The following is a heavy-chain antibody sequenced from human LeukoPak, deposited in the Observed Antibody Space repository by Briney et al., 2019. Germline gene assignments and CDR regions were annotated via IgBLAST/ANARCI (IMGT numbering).Heavy chain of an antibody. CDR3: ARQLYGSGSYYNVIDY. Sequence: ASVNVSCKASGYTFTSYGISWVRQAPGQGLEWMGWISAYNGNTNYAQKLQGRVTMTTDTSTSTAYMELRSLRSDDTAVYYCARQLYGSGSYYNVIDYWGQGNLVTVSS. V-gene: IGHV1-18*01. CDR2: ISAYNGNT. D-gene: IGHD3-10*01. CDR1: GYTFTSYG. J-gene: IGHJ4*02.